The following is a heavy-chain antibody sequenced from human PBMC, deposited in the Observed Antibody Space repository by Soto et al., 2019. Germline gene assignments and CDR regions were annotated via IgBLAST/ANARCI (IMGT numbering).Heavy chain of an antibody. CDR2: TYYRSKWYN. CDR1: GDSVSSSSAV. CDR3: ARGMGEITPSFDF. Sequence: QVQLQQSGPGLVKPSQTLSLTCAISGDSVSSSSAVWNWIRQSPSRGLEWLGRTYYRSKWYNEYAVSVKSRIIINPDTPKIQFSLQLNSVTPEDTAVYYCARGMGEITPSFDFWGQGTLVTVSS. V-gene: IGHV6-1*01. D-gene: IGHD1-26*01. J-gene: IGHJ4*02.